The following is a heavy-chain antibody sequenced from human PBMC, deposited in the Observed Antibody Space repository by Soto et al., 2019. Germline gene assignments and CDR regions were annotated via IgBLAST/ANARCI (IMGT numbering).Heavy chain of an antibody. CDR1: GFTFSSYA. CDR2: ISYDGSNK. J-gene: IGHJ4*02. CDR3: ARDSLTTVVTREVVLDY. D-gene: IGHD4-17*01. Sequence: GGSLRLSCAASGFTFSSYAMHWVRQAPGKGLEWVAVISYDGSNKYYADSVKGRFTISKDNSKNTLYLQMNSLRAEDTAVYYCARDSLTTVVTREVVLDYWGQGTLVTVSS. V-gene: IGHV3-30-3*01.